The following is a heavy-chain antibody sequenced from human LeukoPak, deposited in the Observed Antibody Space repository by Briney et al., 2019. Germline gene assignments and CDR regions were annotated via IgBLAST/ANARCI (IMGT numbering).Heavy chain of an antibody. CDR2: IIPIFGTA. V-gene: IGHV1-69*13. CDR1: GYTFTSYA. J-gene: IGHJ4*02. Sequence: SVKVSCKASGYTFTSYAISWVRQAPGQGLEWMGGIIPIFGTANYAQKFQGRVTITADESTSTAYMELSSLRSEDTAVYYRARDRVQLWLSFDYWGQGTLVTVSS. D-gene: IGHD5-18*01. CDR3: ARDRVQLWLSFDY.